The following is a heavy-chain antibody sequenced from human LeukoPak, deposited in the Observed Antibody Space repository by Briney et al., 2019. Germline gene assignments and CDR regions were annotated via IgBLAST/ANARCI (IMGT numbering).Heavy chain of an antibody. CDR1: GGSISSYY. V-gene: IGHV4-4*08. CDR2: IHPSGTM. J-gene: IGHJ4*02. Sequence: SETLSLTCTVSGGSISSYYWSWIRQPPGKGLEWIGNIHPSGTMFHNSSLNSRVTMSIDTSKNQFSLKLSSVTAADTAVYYCAREAERRVVNWGQGTLVTVSS. CDR3: AREAERRVVN. D-gene: IGHD1-1*01.